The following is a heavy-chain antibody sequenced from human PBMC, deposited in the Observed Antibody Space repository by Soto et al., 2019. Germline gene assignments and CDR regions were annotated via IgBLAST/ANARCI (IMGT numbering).Heavy chain of an antibody. Sequence: PSETLSLTCAVSGGSISSGGYSWSWIRQPPGKGLEWIGYIYHSGSTYYNPSLKSRVTISVDRSKNQFSLKLSSVTAADTAVYYCACSYGGNPGFDYWGQGTLVTVSS. CDR1: GGSISSGGYS. D-gene: IGHD4-17*01. CDR2: IYHSGST. V-gene: IGHV4-30-2*01. CDR3: ACSYGGNPGFDY. J-gene: IGHJ4*02.